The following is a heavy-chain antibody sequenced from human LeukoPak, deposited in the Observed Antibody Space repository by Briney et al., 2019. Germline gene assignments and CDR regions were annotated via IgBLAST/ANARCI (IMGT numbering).Heavy chain of an antibody. Sequence: PGGSLRLSCAASGFIFSSHGMNWVRQAPGKGLEWVSSISSSSTYINYADSVKGRFTISRDNAKNSLFLQMNNLRVDDTAVYYCVRDYRGGWNDYWGQGTLVTVSS. CDR3: VRDYRGGWNDY. CDR2: ISSSSTYI. V-gene: IGHV3-21*01. J-gene: IGHJ4*02. D-gene: IGHD1-26*01. CDR1: GFIFSSHG.